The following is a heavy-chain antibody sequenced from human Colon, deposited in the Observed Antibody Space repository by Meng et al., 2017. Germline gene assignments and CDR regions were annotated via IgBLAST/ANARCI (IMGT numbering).Heavy chain of an antibody. J-gene: IGHJ3*01. CDR1: GGSSGGDF. Sequence: HLQPWGAGLLQPSETLYIACAVYGGSSGGDFWSFIRKSPGKGLAWIGEIKNLESPNYNPSLKSRVTISVDTAKNQSSLILNSVTAADSAVYYCARVGYRSGWYHAFDLWGQGTVVTVSS. CDR3: ARVGYRSGWYHAFDL. V-gene: IGHV4-34*01. D-gene: IGHD6-19*01. CDR2: IKNLESP.